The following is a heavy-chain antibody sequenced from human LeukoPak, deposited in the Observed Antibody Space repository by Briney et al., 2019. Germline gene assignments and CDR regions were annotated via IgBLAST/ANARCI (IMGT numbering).Heavy chain of an antibody. CDR1: GFSLRDYY. Sequence: GGSLTLSRAASGFSLRDYYMVGIRQAPGKGPEGISVISSSGSSTYYADSVRSRITVSRDNANNSLFLQMNRRRPEDSADYYWARADSSSWFDYWGQGTLVTVSS. D-gene: IGHD3-22*01. J-gene: IGHJ4*02. CDR2: ISSSGSST. CDR3: ARADSSSWFDY. V-gene: IGHV3-11*01.